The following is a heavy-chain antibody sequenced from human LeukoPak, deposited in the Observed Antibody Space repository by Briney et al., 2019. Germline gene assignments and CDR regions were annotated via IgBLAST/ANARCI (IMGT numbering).Heavy chain of an antibody. V-gene: IGHV3-21*01. D-gene: IGHD6-13*01. CDR3: VGYSSSWYVVDYYYGLDV. J-gene: IGHJ6*02. CDR2: ISSSSRFI. Sequence: GGSLRLSCAASGFTFSSYSMNWVRQAPGKGLEWVSYISSSSRFIYYADSMKGRFTISRDNAKNSLYLQMNSLRAEDTAVYYCVGYSSSWYVVDYYYGLDVWGQGTTVTVSS. CDR1: GFTFSSYS.